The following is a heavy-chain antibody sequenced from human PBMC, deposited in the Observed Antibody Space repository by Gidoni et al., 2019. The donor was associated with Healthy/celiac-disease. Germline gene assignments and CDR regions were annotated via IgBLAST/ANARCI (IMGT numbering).Heavy chain of an antibody. Sequence: QVQLVQSGAEVKKPGASVKVSCKASGYTFTSYYMHWVRQAPGQGHEWMGIINPSGGRTSYGQKFQGRVTMTRDTSTSTVDMELSRLGSEDTAVYYCAGDFGRPVVVAARGGGFDPWGQGTLVTVSS. CDR2: INPSGGRT. CDR3: AGDFGRPVVVAARGGGFDP. J-gene: IGHJ5*02. D-gene: IGHD2-15*01. CDR1: GYTFTSYY. V-gene: IGHV1-46*01.